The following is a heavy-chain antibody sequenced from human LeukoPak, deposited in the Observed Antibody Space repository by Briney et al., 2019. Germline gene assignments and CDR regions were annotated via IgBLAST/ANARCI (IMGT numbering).Heavy chain of an antibody. CDR1: GFNFSTYW. CDR2: IKEDGSEI. Sequence: GGSLRLSCAASGFNFSTYWMTWVRQVLGKGLEWVANIKEDGSEIYYADAVKGRFSISRDNAKTSLYLQMNNLSVADTAVYYCVTDQTGRHPYFFDYWGQGTLVTVSS. D-gene: IGHD3-10*01. V-gene: IGHV3-7*01. J-gene: IGHJ4*02. CDR3: VTDQTGRHPYFFDY.